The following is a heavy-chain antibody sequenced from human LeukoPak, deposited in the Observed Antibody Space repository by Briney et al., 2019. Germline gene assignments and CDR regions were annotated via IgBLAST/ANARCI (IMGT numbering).Heavy chain of an antibody. D-gene: IGHD3-10*01. Sequence: PGGSLRLSCAASGFTFSNYGMHWVRQAPGKGLEWVAFIRYEGNAKYYADSVKGRFTISRDNSKNTLYLEMNSLRVEDTAVYYCAKSSRVPYYYYYMDVWGKGTTVTISS. V-gene: IGHV3-30*02. J-gene: IGHJ6*03. CDR1: GFTFSNYG. CDR3: AKSSRVPYYYYYMDV. CDR2: IRYEGNAK.